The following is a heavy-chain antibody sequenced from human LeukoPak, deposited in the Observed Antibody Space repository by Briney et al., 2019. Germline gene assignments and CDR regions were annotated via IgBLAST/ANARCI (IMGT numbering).Heavy chain of an antibody. D-gene: IGHD5-18*01. CDR2: INAGNGNT. J-gene: IGHJ6*02. CDR1: GYTFTSCA. CDR3: ARDQDTAMVTPYYGMDV. Sequence: ASVKVSCKASGYTFTSCAVHWVRQAPGQRPEWMGWINAGNGNTKYSQKFQGRVTITRDTSASTAYMELSSLRSEDTAVYYCARDQDTAMVTPYYGMDVWGQGTTVTVSS. V-gene: IGHV1-3*01.